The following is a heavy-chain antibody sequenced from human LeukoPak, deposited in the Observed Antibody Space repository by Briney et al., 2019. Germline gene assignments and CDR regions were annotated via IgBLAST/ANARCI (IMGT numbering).Heavy chain of an antibody. V-gene: IGHV4-31*03. CDR2: IYYSGST. CDR3: ARHSPNGGYFDY. CDR1: GGSISSGGYY. D-gene: IGHD2-8*01. Sequence: SQTLSLTCTVSGGSISSGGYYWSWICQHPGKGLEWIGYIYYSGSTYYNPSLKSRVTISVDTSKNQFSLKLSSVTAADTAVYYCARHSPNGGYFDYWGQGTLVTVSS. J-gene: IGHJ4*02.